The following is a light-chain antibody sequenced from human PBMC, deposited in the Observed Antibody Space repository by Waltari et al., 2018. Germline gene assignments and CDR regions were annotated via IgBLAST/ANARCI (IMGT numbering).Light chain of an antibody. V-gene: IGKV3-15*01. CDR2: GAS. Sequence: EIVMTQSRATLSVSTGERTTLSCRASQSVSSNLAWYQQKPGQAPRLLIYGASTRATGIPARFSGSGSGTEFTLTISSMQSEDFAVYYCQQYNNWPPRVTFGGGTKVEIK. CDR3: QQYNNWPPRVT. J-gene: IGKJ4*01. CDR1: QSVSSN.